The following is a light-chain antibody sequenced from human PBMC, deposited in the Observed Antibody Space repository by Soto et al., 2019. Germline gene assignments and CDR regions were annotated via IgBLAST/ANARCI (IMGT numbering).Light chain of an antibody. CDR3: QQANSFPIT. CDR2: AAS. V-gene: IGKV1-12*01. Sequence: IQMTQSPSSVSASVGDRVTITCRASQVISSYLAWYQQKPGKAPKLLIYAASNLQSGVPSRFSGSGFGTDFTLTIGSLQPEDVATYYCQQANSFPITFGQGTRLEIK. J-gene: IGKJ5*01. CDR1: QVISSY.